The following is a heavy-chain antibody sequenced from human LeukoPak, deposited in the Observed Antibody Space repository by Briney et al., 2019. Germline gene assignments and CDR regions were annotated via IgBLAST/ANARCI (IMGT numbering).Heavy chain of an antibody. CDR2: ISSKAYGGTT. CDR1: GFTFRDYA. V-gene: IGHV3-49*03. CDR3: TRDYWIYSSGYLFDF. J-gene: IGHJ4*02. D-gene: IGHD6-19*01. Sequence: PGGSLTLSCTTSGFTFRDYAMGWFRQAPGKGLEWVGFISSKAYGGTTEYAASVKGRVTISRDDSKSIAYLQMNSLKTEDTAVYYCTRDYWIYSSGYLFDFWGLGTRVTVSS.